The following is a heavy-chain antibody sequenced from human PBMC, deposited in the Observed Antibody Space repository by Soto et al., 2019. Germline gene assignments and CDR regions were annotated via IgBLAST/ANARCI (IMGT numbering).Heavy chain of an antibody. CDR3: ARGEYSSSSSPVYYFDD. V-gene: IGHV1-69*13. D-gene: IGHD6-6*01. J-gene: IGHJ4*02. CDR1: GGTFSSYA. Sequence: ASVKVSCKASGGTFSSYAISWVRQAPGQGLEWMGGIIPIFGTANYAQKFQGRVTITADESTSTAYMELSSLRSEDTAVYYCARGEYSSSSSPVYYFDDWGQGTLVTVSS. CDR2: IIPIFGTA.